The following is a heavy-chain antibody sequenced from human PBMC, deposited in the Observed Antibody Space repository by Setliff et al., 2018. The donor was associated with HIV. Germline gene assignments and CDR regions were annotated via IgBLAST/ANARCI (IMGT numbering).Heavy chain of an antibody. CDR1: GGTFSDFR. CDR2: ITPFVGIT. D-gene: IGHD6-13*01. J-gene: IGHJ4*02. Sequence: SVKVSCKASGGTFSDFRIPWVRQAPGPGLEWMGEITPFVGITNYAQKFQGRVTIGADESTATAYIELSSMTSQDTAVYYCARDKGIREAASLDYWGQGSLVTVSS. CDR3: ARDKGIREAASLDY. V-gene: IGHV1-69*10.